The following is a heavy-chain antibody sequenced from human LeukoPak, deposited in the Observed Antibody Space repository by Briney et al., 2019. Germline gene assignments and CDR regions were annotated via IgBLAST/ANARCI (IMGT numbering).Heavy chain of an antibody. CDR2: ISAYSGQT. CDR3: ARDTSQLWFGD. J-gene: IGHJ4*02. Sequence: VASVKVSCKASGYTFSGSGMSWVRQAPGQGLEWVGWISAYSGQTNYAQKLQGRVTMTTDTSTSTAYMELRSLRSDDTAVYYCARDTSQLWFGDWGQGTLVTVSS. V-gene: IGHV1-18*01. D-gene: IGHD3-10*01. CDR1: GYTFSGSG.